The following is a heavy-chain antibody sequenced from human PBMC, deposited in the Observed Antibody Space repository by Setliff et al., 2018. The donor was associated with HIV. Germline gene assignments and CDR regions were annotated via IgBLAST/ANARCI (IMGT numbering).Heavy chain of an antibody. Sequence: GGSLRLSCVASGFTFRTFAMHWLRQAPGKGLEWVTFIRYDGSDIHYADSVKGRFTISRDNSKNTLYLQMNSLRVEDAAVYYCAKDLGLREGSSPFDNWGQGTLVTVSS. J-gene: IGHJ4*02. CDR2: IRYDGSDI. V-gene: IGHV3-30*02. CDR1: GFTFRTFA. CDR3: AKDLGLREGSSPFDN. D-gene: IGHD3-16*01.